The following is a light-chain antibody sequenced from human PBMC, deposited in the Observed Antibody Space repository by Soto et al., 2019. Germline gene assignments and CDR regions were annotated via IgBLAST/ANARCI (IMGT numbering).Light chain of an antibody. Sequence: QSVLTQPPSVSGAPGQRVTISCTGSSSNIGAGYDVHWYQQLPGTAPKLLIYGNSNRPSGVPDRFSGSKSGTSASLAITGLQAEDEADYDCQYYDSSLSGVVFGGGTKLTVL. CDR2: GNS. V-gene: IGLV1-40*01. CDR3: QYYDSSLSGVV. J-gene: IGLJ2*01. CDR1: SSNIGAGYD.